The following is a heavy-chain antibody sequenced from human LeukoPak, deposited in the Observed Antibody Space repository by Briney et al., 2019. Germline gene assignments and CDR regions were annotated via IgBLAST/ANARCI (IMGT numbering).Heavy chain of an antibody. V-gene: IGHV4-59*01. CDR3: ARDRSLRYFDY. CDR1: GGSISSYY. CDR2: IYYSGNT. Sequence: SETLSLTCTVSGGSISSYYWSWIRQPPGKGLEWIGYIYYSGNTNYNPSLKSRVTISVDTSKNQFSLKLSSVTAADTAVYYCARDRSLRYFDYWGQGTLVTVSS. J-gene: IGHJ4*02.